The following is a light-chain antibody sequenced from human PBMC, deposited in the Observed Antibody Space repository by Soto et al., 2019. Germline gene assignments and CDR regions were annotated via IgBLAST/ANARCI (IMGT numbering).Light chain of an antibody. CDR3: XXXXSSSFT. J-gene: IGKJ3*01. CDR2: GAS. CDR1: QXVSXXX. Sequence: EIVLTQSPGTLSLSPGXRXTXXXXASQXVSXXXLAWYQQKPAQAPRLLIYGASSRATGIPDRFSGSGSGTDFTLTISRLEPXXXXVXXXXXXXSSSFTFGPGTKVDIK. V-gene: IGKV3-20*01.